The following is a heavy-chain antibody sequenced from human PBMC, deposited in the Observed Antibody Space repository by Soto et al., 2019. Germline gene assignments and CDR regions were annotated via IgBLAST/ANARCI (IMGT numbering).Heavy chain of an antibody. CDR1: GYSFTSYG. J-gene: IGHJ5*02. D-gene: IGHD3-10*01. CDR2: ISANNGNS. Sequence: QVQLVQSGAEVKKPGASVKVSCKASGYSFTSYGITWVRQAAGQGLEWMGWISANNGNSNNAQKFQGRVTMTTDTSTSTAYMELRSLRSDDTAVYYCASDGEKYYYGSGGFDPWGQGTLVTVSS. V-gene: IGHV1-18*01. CDR3: ASDGEKYYYGSGGFDP.